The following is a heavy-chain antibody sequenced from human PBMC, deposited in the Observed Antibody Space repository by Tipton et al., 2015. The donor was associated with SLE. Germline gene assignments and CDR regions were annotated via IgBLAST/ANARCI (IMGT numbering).Heavy chain of an antibody. D-gene: IGHD4-17*01. CDR3: ARDYGADYYYGGMDV. CDR2: ITNNGNT. CDR1: GGSISGSIYY. Sequence: TLSLTCTVSGGSISGSIYYWDWIRQPPGKGPEWIGRITNNGNTYYIPSLQSRVTMSVDTSKNHFSLKLSSVTAADTAVYYCARDYGADYYYGGMDVWGQGTTVTVSS. J-gene: IGHJ6*02. V-gene: IGHV4-39*02.